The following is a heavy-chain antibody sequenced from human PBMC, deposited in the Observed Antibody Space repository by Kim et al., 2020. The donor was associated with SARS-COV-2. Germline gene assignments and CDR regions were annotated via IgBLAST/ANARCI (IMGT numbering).Heavy chain of an antibody. D-gene: IGHD2-15*01. Sequence: GGSLRLSCAASGFTVSSNYMSWVRQAPGKGLEWVSVIYSGGSTYYADSVKGRFTISRDNTKNTLYLQMNSLRAEDTAVYYCARDSAATRLFDYWGQGTLVTVSS. V-gene: IGHV3-53*01. CDR1: GFTVSSNY. CDR2: IYSGGST. CDR3: ARDSAATRLFDY. J-gene: IGHJ4*02.